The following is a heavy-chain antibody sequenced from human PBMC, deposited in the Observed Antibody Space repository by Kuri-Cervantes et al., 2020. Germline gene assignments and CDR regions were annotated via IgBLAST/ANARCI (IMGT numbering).Heavy chain of an antibody. Sequence: SETLSLTCNVSGGCITNYYWSWIRQPPGKGLEWIGYIYYSGSITYNPSLKSRVTVSVVTCKNQFSPKLSSVTAAETAVYYCARLPTMVRGRIDYWGQGTLVTVSS. CDR2: IYYSGSI. CDR3: ARLPTMVRGRIDY. V-gene: IGHV4-59*08. CDR1: GGCITNYY. J-gene: IGHJ4*02. D-gene: IGHD3-10*01.